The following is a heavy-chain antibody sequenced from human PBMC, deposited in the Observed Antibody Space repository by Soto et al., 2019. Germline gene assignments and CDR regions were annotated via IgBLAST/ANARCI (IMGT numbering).Heavy chain of an antibody. V-gene: IGHV3-13*01. CDR3: ARGSADCSSTSCYGGGNYYYGMDV. J-gene: IGHJ6*02. CDR2: IGTAGDT. Sequence: EVQLVESGGGLVQPGGSLRLSCAASGFTFSSYDMHWVRQATGKDLEWVSAIGTAGDTYYPGSVKGRFTISRENAKNSLYLQMNSLRAEDTAVYYCARGSADCSSTSCYGGGNYYYGMDVWGQGTTVTVSS. CDR1: GFTFSSYD. D-gene: IGHD2-2*01.